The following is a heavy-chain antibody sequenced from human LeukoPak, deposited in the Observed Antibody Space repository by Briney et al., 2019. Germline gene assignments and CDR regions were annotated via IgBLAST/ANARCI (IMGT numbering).Heavy chain of an antibody. CDR1: GFTFDDYG. CDR2: INWHGGAT. J-gene: IGHJ4*02. D-gene: IGHD5-18*01. CDR3: ARAGYSFDSPNYFDY. Sequence: GGSLRLSCTTSGFTFDDYGMAWVRQAPGKGLEWVSGINWHGGATCYADSVKGRFTISRDNAKNSLYLQMNSLRAEDTAVYYCARAGYSFDSPNYFDYWGQGTLVTVSS. V-gene: IGHV3-20*04.